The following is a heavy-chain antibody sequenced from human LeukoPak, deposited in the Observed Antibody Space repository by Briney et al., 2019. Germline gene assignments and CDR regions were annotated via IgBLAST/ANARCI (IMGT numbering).Heavy chain of an antibody. J-gene: IGHJ4*02. D-gene: IGHD1-7*01. CDR3: VGDGGGTTPYDC. CDR1: GFTLSDYW. Sequence: GGSLRLSCAASGFTLSDYWMNWVRQAPGKGPVWVSHISPDGRNIAYADSVKGRFTISRDSAKNTLYLQMNSLRVGDTAVYYCVGDGGGTTPYDCWGQRTLVTVSS. V-gene: IGHV3-74*01. CDR2: ISPDGRNI.